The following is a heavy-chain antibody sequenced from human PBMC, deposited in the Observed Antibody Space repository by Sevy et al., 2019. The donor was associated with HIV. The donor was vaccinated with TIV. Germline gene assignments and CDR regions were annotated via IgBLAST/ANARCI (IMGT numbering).Heavy chain of an antibody. J-gene: IGHJ6*02. D-gene: IGHD4-4*01. V-gene: IGHV3-21*01. CDR1: GFTFGSYS. Sequence: GGSLRLSCAASGFTFGSYSMNWVRQAPGKGLEWVSSISSRTDYIYYADSMRGRFTISREDAKKSLHLEMNSLRAEDTAVYYCGRDGGSTVRGMDLWGQGTTVTVSS. CDR2: ISSRTDYI. CDR3: GRDGGSTVRGMDL.